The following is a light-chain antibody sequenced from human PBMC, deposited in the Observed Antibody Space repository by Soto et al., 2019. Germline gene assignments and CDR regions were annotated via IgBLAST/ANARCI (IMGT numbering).Light chain of an antibody. CDR3: QQYNSWPPIT. Sequence: EIVMTQSPATLSVSPGERATLSCRAGQYIGSAVAWYHQRSGQAPRLLIFDASIRVPTTPARFSGSVSGTEFTLTISSLQSEDFAVYYCQQYNSWPPITFGQGTRLEIK. V-gene: IGKV3-15*01. CDR1: QYIGSA. J-gene: IGKJ5*01. CDR2: DAS.